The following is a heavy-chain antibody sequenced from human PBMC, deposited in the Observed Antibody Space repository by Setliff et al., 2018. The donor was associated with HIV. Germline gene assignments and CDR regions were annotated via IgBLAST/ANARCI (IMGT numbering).Heavy chain of an antibody. V-gene: IGHV1-2*02. J-gene: IGHJ4*02. Sequence: ASVKVSCKASGYTFTGYYMHWVRQAPGQGLEWMGWINPNSGGTNYAQKFQGRVTMTRDTSISTAYMELSRLRSDDTAVYCCARGSLLGYFDWLFPDWGQGTLVTVSS. CDR2: INPNSGGT. CDR3: ARGSLLGYFDWLFPD. CDR1: GYTFTGYY. D-gene: IGHD3-9*01.